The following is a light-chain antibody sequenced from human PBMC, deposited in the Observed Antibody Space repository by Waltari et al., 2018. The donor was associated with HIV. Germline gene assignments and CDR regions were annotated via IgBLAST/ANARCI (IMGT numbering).Light chain of an antibody. CDR3: QSADSSGTYGV. V-gene: IGLV3-25*03. J-gene: IGLJ2*01. CDR1: ALPKQY. Sequence: SYELTQPPSVSVSPGQTARITCPGDALPKQYAYLYQQKPGQAPVLVIYKDSERPSGIPERFSGSSSGTTVTLTISGVQAEDEADYYCQSADSSGTYGVFGGGTKLTVL. CDR2: KDS.